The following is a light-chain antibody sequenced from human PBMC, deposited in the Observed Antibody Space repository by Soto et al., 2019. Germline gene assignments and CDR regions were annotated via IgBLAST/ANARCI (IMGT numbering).Light chain of an antibody. J-gene: IGLJ2*01. CDR1: SSDVGGYNY. CDR2: EVS. Sequence: QSVLTQPASVSGSPGQSITISCTGTSSDVGGYNYVSWYQQHPGKAPKLMIYEVSNRPSGVSNRFSGSKSGNTASLTISGLQAEDQADYYCSSYTTSSTSHVVFGGGTKVTVL. CDR3: SSYTTSSTSHVV. V-gene: IGLV2-14*01.